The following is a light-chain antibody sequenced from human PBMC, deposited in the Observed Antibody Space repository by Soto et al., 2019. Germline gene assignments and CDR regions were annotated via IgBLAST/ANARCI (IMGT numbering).Light chain of an antibody. CDR1: NIGRKS. V-gene: IGLV3-21*02. Sequence: SYELTQPPSVSVAPGQTARITCGGTNIGRKSVHWYQQKPGQAPVVVVYDDRDRPSGIPERFSGSKSDTSASLAITGLQAEDEADYYCQSYDSILDGVIFGGGTQLTVL. CDR3: QSYDSILDGVI. J-gene: IGLJ2*01. CDR2: DDR.